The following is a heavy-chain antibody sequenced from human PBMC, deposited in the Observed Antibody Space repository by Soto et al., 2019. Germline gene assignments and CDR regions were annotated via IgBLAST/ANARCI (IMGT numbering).Heavy chain of an antibody. Sequence: EVQLVESGGGLVKPGGSLRLSCAASGFTFSIYSMNWVRQAPGKGLEWVAYISGTSDSIPYADSVKGRFTISRDNARNSLYLQMNSLRAEDTAVYYCARVAGVTAAGTSDFWGQGTLVTVSS. D-gene: IGHD6-13*01. J-gene: IGHJ4*02. V-gene: IGHV3-21*05. CDR3: ARVAGVTAAGTSDF. CDR1: GFTFSIYS. CDR2: ISGTSDSI.